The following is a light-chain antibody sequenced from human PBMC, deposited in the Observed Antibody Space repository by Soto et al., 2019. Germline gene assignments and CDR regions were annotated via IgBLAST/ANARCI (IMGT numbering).Light chain of an antibody. Sequence: DIVMTQSPDSLAVSLGERATINCKSSQSVLYSSNNKNYLAWYQQKKGQTPKMLIYWASTRESGVPDRFSGSGSGTDFTLTISRLQAEDVSVYYCQQYYSTPLTFGGGTKVDIK. CDR3: QQYYSTPLT. J-gene: IGKJ4*01. CDR1: QSVLYSSNNKNY. CDR2: WAS. V-gene: IGKV4-1*01.